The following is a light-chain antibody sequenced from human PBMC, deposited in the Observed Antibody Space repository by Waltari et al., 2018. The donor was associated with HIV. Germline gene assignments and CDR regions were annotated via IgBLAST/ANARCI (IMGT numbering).Light chain of an antibody. V-gene: IGLV10-54*04. J-gene: IGLJ3*02. Sequence: QAGLTQPPSMSTGLGQTATLFCSGASNNAGYQGVAWVHHRQGHPPKLLSNRNNNRPSGISDRFSAFRSGDTAFLTISGLRAEDEADYFCSAWDSSLNGWVFGGGTQLTLL. CDR2: RNN. CDR1: SNNAGYQG. CDR3: SAWDSSLNGWV.